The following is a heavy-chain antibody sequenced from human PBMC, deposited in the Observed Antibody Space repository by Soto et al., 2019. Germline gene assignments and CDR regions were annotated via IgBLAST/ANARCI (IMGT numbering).Heavy chain of an antibody. V-gene: IGHV1-69*01. CDR2: IIPIFGTA. CDR1: GGTFSSYA. CDR3: ARENDIGLTIFGVGHVGMDV. J-gene: IGHJ6*01. D-gene: IGHD3-3*01. Sequence: QVQLVQSGAEVKKPGSSVKVSCKASGGTFSSYAISWVRQAPGQGLEWMGGIIPIFGTANYAQKFQGRVTITGDESPSPAYMELSRLRSEDTSVYYCARENDIGLTIFGVGHVGMDVWGQGTTVTVS.